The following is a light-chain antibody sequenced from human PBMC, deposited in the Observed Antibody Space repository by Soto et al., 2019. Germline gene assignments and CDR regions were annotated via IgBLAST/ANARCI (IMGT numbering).Light chain of an antibody. J-gene: IGKJ3*01. CDR3: QKYNGAPPET. CDR2: SAS. V-gene: IGKV1-27*01. Sequence: DIQMTQSPSSLSATVGDRVTITCRASQDISNYLAWHQQKPGEVPKLLSYSASTLQPGVPYRFSGSGSGTDFTLTISSLQPEDVATYYCQKYNGAPPETFGPGTKVDIK. CDR1: QDISNY.